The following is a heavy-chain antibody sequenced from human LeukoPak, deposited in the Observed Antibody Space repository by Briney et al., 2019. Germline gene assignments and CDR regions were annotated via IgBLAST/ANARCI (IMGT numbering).Heavy chain of an antibody. J-gene: IGHJ4*02. D-gene: IGHD3-3*01. V-gene: IGHV4-39*01. CDR2: IYYSGST. CDR1: GGSISSSSYH. Sequence: PSETLSLTCTVSGGSISSSSYHWGWIRQPPGKGLEWIGSIYYSGSTYYNPSLKSRVTISVDTSKNQFSLKLSSVTAADTAVYYCAREGLNYDFWSGYYYDSSGLGYWGQGTLVTVSS. CDR3: AREGLNYDFWSGYYYDSSGLGY.